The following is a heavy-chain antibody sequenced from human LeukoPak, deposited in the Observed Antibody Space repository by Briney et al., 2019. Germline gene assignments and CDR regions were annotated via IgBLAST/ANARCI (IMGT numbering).Heavy chain of an antibody. D-gene: IGHD4-17*01. CDR1: GGTFSSYA. CDR3: ARDADLYDYGDYSSEGGPGSAFDI. J-gene: IGHJ3*02. V-gene: IGHV1-69*13. Sequence: GASVKVSCKASGGTFSSYAISWVRQAPGQGLEWMGGIIPIFGTANYAQKFQGRVTITADESTSTAYMELSSLRSEDTAVYYCARDADLYDYGDYSSEGGPGSAFDIWGQGTMVTVSS. CDR2: IIPIFGTA.